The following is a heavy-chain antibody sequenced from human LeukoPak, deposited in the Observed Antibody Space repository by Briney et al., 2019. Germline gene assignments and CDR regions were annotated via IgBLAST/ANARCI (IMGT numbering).Heavy chain of an antibody. CDR1: GYTFTSYY. CDR3: ARRRYCSSTSCYGDYYYGMDV. CDR2: INPSGGST. J-gene: IGHJ6*02. D-gene: IGHD2-2*01. Sequence: ASVKVSCKASGYTFTSYYMHWVRQAPGQGLEWMGIINPSGGSTSYAQKFQGRVTMTRDTSTSTVYMELSSLRSEDTAVYYCARRRYCSSTSCYGDYYYGMDVWGQGTTVTVSS. V-gene: IGHV1-46*01.